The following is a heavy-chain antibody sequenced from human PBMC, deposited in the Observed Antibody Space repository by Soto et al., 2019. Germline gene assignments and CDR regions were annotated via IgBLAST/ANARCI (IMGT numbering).Heavy chain of an antibody. Sequence: EVQLVNSGGGLVQPGGSLRLSCAASGFTVSNNYMSWVRQAPGKGLEWVSVIYRGGSTYYADSVKDRFTISRDNSENTLCRHMSRMRAEDTAVYYCARARFGGLGAIFADYWGQGTLVTVSS. V-gene: IGHV3-66*01. D-gene: IGHD3-3*01. CDR3: ARARFGGLGAIFADY. CDR1: GFTVSNNY. CDR2: IYRGGST. J-gene: IGHJ4*02.